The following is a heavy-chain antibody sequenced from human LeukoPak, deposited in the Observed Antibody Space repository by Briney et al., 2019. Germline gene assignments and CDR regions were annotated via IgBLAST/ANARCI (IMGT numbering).Heavy chain of an antibody. D-gene: IGHD3-22*01. CDR3: ARGDSSGSNCFDA. V-gene: IGHV4-59*08. CDR2: IFHSGST. J-gene: IGHJ5*02. Sequence: SETLSLTCTVSGGSISSYYWNWIRQPPGKGLEWIGYIFHSGSTNYNPSLKSRVTISVDTSKNQFSLKLSSVTAADTAVYYCARGDSSGSNCFDAWGQGTLVTVSS. CDR1: GGSISSYY.